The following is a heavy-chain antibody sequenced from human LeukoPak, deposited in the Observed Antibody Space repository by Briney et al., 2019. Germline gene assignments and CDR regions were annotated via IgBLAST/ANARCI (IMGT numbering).Heavy chain of an antibody. CDR1: GYTFTGYY. CDR3: ARSYQLLVGLLVY. V-gene: IGHV1-2*02. CDR2: INPNSGGT. D-gene: IGHD2-2*01. Sequence: GASVKVSCKASGYTFTGYYMHWVRQAPGQGLEWMGWINPNSGGTNYAQKFQGRVTMTRDTSISTAYMELSRLRSDDTAVYYCARSYQLLVGLLVYWGQGILVTVSS. J-gene: IGHJ4*02.